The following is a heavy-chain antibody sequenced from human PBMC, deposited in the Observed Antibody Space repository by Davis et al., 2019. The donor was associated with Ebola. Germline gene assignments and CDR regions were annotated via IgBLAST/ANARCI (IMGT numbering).Heavy chain of an antibody. J-gene: IGHJ6*03. V-gene: IGHV4-59*01. Sequence: PSETLSLTCTVSGGSISSYYWSWIRQPPGKGLEWIGYIYYSGSTNYNPSLKSRVTISVDTSKNQFSLKLSSVTAADTAVYYCARVGATMQYYYYYMDVWGKGTTVTVSS. CDR2: IYYSGST. CDR3: ARVGATMQYYYYYMDV. D-gene: IGHD5-12*01. CDR1: GGSISSYY.